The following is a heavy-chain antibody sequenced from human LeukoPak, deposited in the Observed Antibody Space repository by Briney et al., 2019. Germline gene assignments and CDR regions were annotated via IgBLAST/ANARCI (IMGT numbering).Heavy chain of an antibody. CDR2: ISDSGGST. J-gene: IGHJ4*02. CDR1: PSNYNVHA. Sequence: PVRSLSLSRGAHPSNYNVHAMKRVGQAPGKGLEWVSVISDSGGSTYDADSVKGRFTISRDNSKNTLYLQMNSLRAEDTAVYYCAKDTSIGRYCTNGVCCPFDYWGQGTLVTVSS. D-gene: IGHD2-8*01. CDR3: AKDTSIGRYCTNGVCCPFDY. V-gene: IGHV3-23*01.